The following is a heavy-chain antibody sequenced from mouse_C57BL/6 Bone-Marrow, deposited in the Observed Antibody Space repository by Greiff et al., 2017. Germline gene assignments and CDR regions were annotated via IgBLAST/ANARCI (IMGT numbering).Heavy chain of an antibody. Sequence: QVTLKESGPGILQPSQTLSLTCSFSGFSLSTFGMGVGWIRQPSGKGLEWLAPIWWDDDKYYNPALKSRLTISKDTSKNQVFLKIANVDTADTATYYCARMGSYYSNSAWFAYWGQGTLVTVAA. CDR2: IWWDDDK. D-gene: IGHD2-5*01. CDR1: GFSLSTFGMG. J-gene: IGHJ3*01. V-gene: IGHV8-8*01. CDR3: ARMGSYYSNSAWFAY.